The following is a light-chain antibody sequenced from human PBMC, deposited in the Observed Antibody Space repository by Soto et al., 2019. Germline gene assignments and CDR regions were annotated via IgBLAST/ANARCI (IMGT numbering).Light chain of an antibody. V-gene: IGLV2-11*01. CDR2: DVI. Sequence: ALTQPRSVSGSPGQSVTISCTGTSSDVGTYTYVSWYQQHPGKAPKLIIYDVIKRPSGVPDRFSGSKSGNTASLTISGLQAEDEADYYCCSYAGSYTHVFGTGTKVTVL. J-gene: IGLJ1*01. CDR3: CSYAGSYTHV. CDR1: SSDVGTYTY.